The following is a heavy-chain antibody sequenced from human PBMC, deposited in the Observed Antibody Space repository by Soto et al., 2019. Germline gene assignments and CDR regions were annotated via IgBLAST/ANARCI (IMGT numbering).Heavy chain of an antibody. CDR1: GFTFSSYA. CDR2: ISGSGGST. Sequence: GGSLRLSCAASGFTFSSYAMSWVRQAPGKGLEWVSAISGSGGSTYYADSVKGRFTISGDNSKNTLYLQMNSLRAEDTAVYYCAKYGSGSYYNSYYYGMDVWGQGTTVTVS. D-gene: IGHD3-10*01. CDR3: AKYGSGSYYNSYYYGMDV. J-gene: IGHJ6*02. V-gene: IGHV3-23*01.